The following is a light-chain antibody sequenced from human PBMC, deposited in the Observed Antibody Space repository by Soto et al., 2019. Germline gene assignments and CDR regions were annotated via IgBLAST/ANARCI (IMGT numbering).Light chain of an antibody. CDR2: GAS. J-gene: IGKJ2*01. V-gene: IGKV3-11*01. Sequence: EIVLTQSPATLSLSPGERATLSCRASQTVSSYLAWYQQKPGQAPGLLISGASNRATGIPARFSGSGSGTDFTLTISSLEPEDFAVYYCQHHSSWPYTFGQGTKLAIK. CDR1: QTVSSY. CDR3: QHHSSWPYT.